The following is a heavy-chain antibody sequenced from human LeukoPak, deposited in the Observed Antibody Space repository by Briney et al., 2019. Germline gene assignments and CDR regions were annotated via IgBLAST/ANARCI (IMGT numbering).Heavy chain of an antibody. V-gene: IGHV3-23*01. CDR1: GFTFSSYA. J-gene: IGHJ4*02. CDR2: ISGSGGST. Sequence: GGSLRLSCAASGFTFSSYAMSWVRQAPGKGLEWVSAISGSGGSTYYADSVKGRLTISRDNSKNTLYLQMNSLRAEDTAVYYCAKDAPALVVVRGSFDYWGQGTLVTVSS. CDR3: AKDAPALVVVRGSFDY. D-gene: IGHD3-22*01.